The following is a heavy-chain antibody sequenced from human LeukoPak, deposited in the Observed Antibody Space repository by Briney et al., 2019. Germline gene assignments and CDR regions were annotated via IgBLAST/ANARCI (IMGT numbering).Heavy chain of an antibody. J-gene: IGHJ4*02. V-gene: IGHV3-23*01. CDR2: ISGSGGST. Sequence: PGGSLRLSCAASGFTFSNAWMSWVRQAPGKGLEWVSAISGSGGSTYYADSVQGRFTISRDNSKNTLYLQMNSLRAEDTAVYYCAKETPEGVTFDYWAQGTLVTVSS. D-gene: IGHD5-18*01. CDR3: AKETPEGVTFDY. CDR1: GFTFSNAW.